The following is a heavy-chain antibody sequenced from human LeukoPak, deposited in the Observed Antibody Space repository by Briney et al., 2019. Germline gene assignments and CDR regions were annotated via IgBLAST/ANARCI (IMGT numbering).Heavy chain of an antibody. J-gene: IGHJ5*02. V-gene: IGHV3-74*01. CDR2: IKTDGSIT. D-gene: IGHD3-22*01. Sequence: GGSLRLSCAASGFSFSVYWMHWVRQAPGKGPVWVSRIKTDGSITDYADFVKGRFTVSRDNAKNTLYLQMNSLRAEDTAIYYCAREGSYLNSGGSYYLHWLDPWGQGTLVSVSS. CDR3: AREGSYLNSGGSYYLHWLDP. CDR1: GFSFSVYW.